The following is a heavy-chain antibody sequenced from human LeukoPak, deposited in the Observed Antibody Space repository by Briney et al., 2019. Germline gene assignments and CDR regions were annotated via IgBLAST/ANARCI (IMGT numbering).Heavy chain of an antibody. D-gene: IGHD1-1*01. Sequence: SVKVSCKASGGTFSSYAISWVRQAPGQGLEWMGGIIPIFGTANYAQKFQGRVTIATDESTSTSYMELNSLRSEDTAVYYCARGSELERFDDWGQGTLVTVSS. CDR3: ARGSELERFDD. V-gene: IGHV1-69*05. CDR1: GGTFSSYA. CDR2: IIPIFGTA. J-gene: IGHJ4*02.